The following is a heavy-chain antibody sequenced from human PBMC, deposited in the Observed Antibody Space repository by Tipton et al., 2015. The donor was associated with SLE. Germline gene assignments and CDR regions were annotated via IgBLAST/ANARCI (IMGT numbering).Heavy chain of an antibody. CDR3: ARGLGASSEVENSYFDL. D-gene: IGHD2-15*01. V-gene: IGHV4-31*03. J-gene: IGHJ2*01. CDR2: ISYIGTT. CDR1: GGSINSGGYF. Sequence: TLSLTCTVSGGSINSGGYFWNWIRQHPGKGLEWIGYISYIGTTYYSPSLRSRSTISVDTSKTQFSLRLSSVTAAVTAVYYCARGLGASSEVENSYFDLWGRGTLVTVPS.